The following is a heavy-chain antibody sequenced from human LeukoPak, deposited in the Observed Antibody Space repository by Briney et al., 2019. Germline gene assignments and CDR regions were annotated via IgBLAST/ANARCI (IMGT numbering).Heavy chain of an antibody. D-gene: IGHD6-13*01. CDR3: AKRLYTSSWAPDDY. CDR1: GFTVSSNY. CDR2: IGGSGDTT. Sequence: GGSLRLSCAASGFTVSSNYMSWVRQAPGKGLEWVSAIGGSGDTTYYADSVKGRFTISRDNSKNTLYLQMNSLRAEDTAIYYCAKRLYTSSWAPDDYWGQGTLVTVSS. V-gene: IGHV3-23*01. J-gene: IGHJ4*02.